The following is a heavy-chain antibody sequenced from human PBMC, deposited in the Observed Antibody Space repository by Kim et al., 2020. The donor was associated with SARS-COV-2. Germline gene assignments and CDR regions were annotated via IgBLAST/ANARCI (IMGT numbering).Heavy chain of an antibody. V-gene: IGHV4-59*08. Sequence: NPSLKSRVTISVDTSKSQFSLKLSSVTAADTAVYYCARHSSGGVYYGMDVWGQGTTVTVSS. CDR3: ARHSSGGVYYGMDV. D-gene: IGHD6-19*01. J-gene: IGHJ6*02.